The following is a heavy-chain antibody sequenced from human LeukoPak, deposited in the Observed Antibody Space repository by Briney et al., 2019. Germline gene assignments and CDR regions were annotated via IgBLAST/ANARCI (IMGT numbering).Heavy chain of an antibody. CDR3: ARGFRRGGYSYGPSRIYYFDY. D-gene: IGHD5-18*01. J-gene: IGHJ4*02. Sequence: GASVKVSCKASGYTFTSYDINWVRQATGQGLEWMGWMNPNSGNTGYAQKFQGRVTMTRNPSISTAYMELSSLRSEDTAVYYCARGFRRGGYSYGPSRIYYFDYWGQGTLVTVSS. CDR1: GYTFTSYD. V-gene: IGHV1-8*01. CDR2: MNPNSGNT.